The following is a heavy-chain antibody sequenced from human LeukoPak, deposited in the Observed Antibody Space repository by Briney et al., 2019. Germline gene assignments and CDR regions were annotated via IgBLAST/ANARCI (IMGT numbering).Heavy chain of an antibody. CDR2: IYYSGST. CDR1: GGSISSYY. D-gene: IGHD2-2*01. CDR3: ARTEYQPLSLDY. Sequence: SETLSLTCTVSGGSISSYYWSWIRQPPGKGLEWIGYIYYSGSTNYNPSLKSRVTISVDTSKNQFSLKLSSVTAADTAVYYCARTEYQPLSLDYWGQGTLVTVSS. V-gene: IGHV4-59*01. J-gene: IGHJ4*02.